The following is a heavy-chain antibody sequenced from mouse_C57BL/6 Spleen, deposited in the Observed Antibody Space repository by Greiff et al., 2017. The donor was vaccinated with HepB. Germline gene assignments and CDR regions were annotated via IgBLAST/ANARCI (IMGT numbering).Heavy chain of an antibody. CDR2: IDPEDGDT. Sequence: EVQLQQSGAELVRPGASVKLSCTASGFNIKDYYMHWVKQRPEQGLEWIGRIDPEDGDTEYAPKFQGKATMTADTSSNTAYLHLSSLTSEDTAVYYCTTEGYYDYGGYFDVWGTRTTVTVSS. D-gene: IGHD2-4*01. V-gene: IGHV14-1*01. CDR3: TTEGYYDYGGYFDV. J-gene: IGHJ1*03. CDR1: GFNIKDYY.